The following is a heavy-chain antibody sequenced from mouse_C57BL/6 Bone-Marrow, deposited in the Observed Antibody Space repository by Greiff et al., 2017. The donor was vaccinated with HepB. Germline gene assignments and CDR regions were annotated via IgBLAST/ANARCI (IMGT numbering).Heavy chain of an antibody. CDR2: INYDGSST. CDR1: GFTFSDYY. V-gene: IGHV5-16*01. D-gene: IGHD1-1*01. Sequence: EVKLQESEGGLVQPGSSMRLSCTASGFTFSDYYMAWVRQVPEKGLEWVANINYDGSSTYYLDSLKSRFIISRDNAKNILYLQMSSLKSEDTATYYCERDKRYYGSSYGWYFDVWGTGTTVTVSS. J-gene: IGHJ1*03. CDR3: ERDKRYYGSSYGWYFDV.